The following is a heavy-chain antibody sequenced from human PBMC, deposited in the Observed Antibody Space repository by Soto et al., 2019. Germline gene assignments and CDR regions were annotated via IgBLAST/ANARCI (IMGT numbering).Heavy chain of an antibody. J-gene: IGHJ6*03. CDR1: GGSFSGYY. V-gene: IGHV4-34*01. CDR3: ARGVGLGVVIRVRARYYYMDV. D-gene: IGHD3-3*01. CDR2: INHSGST. Sequence: PSETLSLTCAVYGGSFSGYYWSWIRQPPGKGLEWIGEINHSGSTNYNPSLKSRVTISVDTSKNQFSLKLSSVTAADTAVYYCARGVGLGVVIRVRARYYYMDVWGKGTTVTVSS.